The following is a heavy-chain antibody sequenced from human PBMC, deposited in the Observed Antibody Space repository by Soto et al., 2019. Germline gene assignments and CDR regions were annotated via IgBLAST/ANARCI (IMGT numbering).Heavy chain of an antibody. V-gene: IGHV1-2*04. CDR3: AVGLVVVPAAPYYYYGMDV. Sequence: ASGKVSCKASGYTFTGYYMHWVRQAPGQGLEWMGWINPNSGGTNYAQKFQGWVTMTRDTSISTAYMELSRLRSDDTAVYYCAVGLVVVPAAPYYYYGMDVWGQGTTVTVSS. CDR1: GYTFTGYY. D-gene: IGHD2-2*01. CDR2: INPNSGGT. J-gene: IGHJ6*02.